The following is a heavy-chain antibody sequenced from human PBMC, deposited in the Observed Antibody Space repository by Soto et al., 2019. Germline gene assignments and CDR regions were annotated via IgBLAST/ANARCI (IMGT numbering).Heavy chain of an antibody. CDR1: GGTFSSYA. Sequence: SVKVSCKASGGTFSSYAISWVRQAPGQGLEWMGGIIPIFGTANYAQKFQGGVTITADESTSTAYMELSSLRSEDTAVYYCARVRYYYDSSGPSGYYGMDVWGQGTTVTVSS. D-gene: IGHD3-22*01. CDR3: ARVRYYYDSSGPSGYYGMDV. CDR2: IIPIFGTA. J-gene: IGHJ6*02. V-gene: IGHV1-69*13.